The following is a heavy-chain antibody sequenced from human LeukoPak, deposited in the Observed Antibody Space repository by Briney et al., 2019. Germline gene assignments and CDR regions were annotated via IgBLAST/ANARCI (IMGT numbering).Heavy chain of an antibody. CDR1: GDSISTSSYY. V-gene: IGHV4-39*01. D-gene: IGHD3/OR15-3a*01. CDR2: IYYSGST. CDR3: ARQTGSGLFILP. J-gene: IGHJ4*02. Sequence: SETLSLTCSVSGDSISTSSYYWGWIRQPPGKGLEWIGTIYYSGSTYYNPSLTSRVTISIDTSKNQFSLRLTSVTAADTAVYYCARQTGSGLFILPGGQGTLVTVSS.